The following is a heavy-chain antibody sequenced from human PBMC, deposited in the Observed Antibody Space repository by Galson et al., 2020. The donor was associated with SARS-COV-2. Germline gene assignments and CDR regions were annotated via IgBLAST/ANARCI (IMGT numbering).Heavy chain of an antibody. Sequence: SETLSLTCTVSGGSISSGSYYWSWIRQPAGKGLEWIGRIYTSGSTNYNPSLKSRVTISVDTSKNQFSLSLYSVTAADTAVYYCARSLSSSWYDNWGQGTLVTVSS. CDR2: IYTSGST. CDR3: ARSLSSSWYDN. CDR1: GGSISSGSYY. D-gene: IGHD6-13*01. V-gene: IGHV4-61*02. J-gene: IGHJ5*02.